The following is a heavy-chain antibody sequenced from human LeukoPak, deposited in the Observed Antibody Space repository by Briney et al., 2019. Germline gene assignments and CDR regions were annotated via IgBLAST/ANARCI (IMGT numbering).Heavy chain of an antibody. Sequence: ASVTVSCKASGGTFSSYAISWVRQAPGQGLEWMGRIIPILGIANYAQKFQGRVTITADKSTSTAYMELSSLRSEDPAVYYRAESPVVFGELLYWFDPWGQGTLVTVSS. CDR3: AESPVVFGELLYWFDP. J-gene: IGHJ5*02. CDR1: GGTFSSYA. V-gene: IGHV1-69*04. CDR2: IIPILGIA. D-gene: IGHD3-10*02.